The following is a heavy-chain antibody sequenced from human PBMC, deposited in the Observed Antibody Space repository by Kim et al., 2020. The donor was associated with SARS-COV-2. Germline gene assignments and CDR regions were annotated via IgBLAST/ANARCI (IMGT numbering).Heavy chain of an antibody. CDR3: ARVKNNYYDSSGYAYFDY. J-gene: IGHJ4*02. CDR2: IYYSGST. CDR1: GGSISSGGYY. V-gene: IGHV4-31*03. D-gene: IGHD3-22*01. Sequence: SETLSLTCTVSGGSISSGGYYWSWIRQHPGKGLEWIGYIYYSGSTYYNPSLKSRVTISVDTSKNQFSLKLSSVTAADTAVYYCARVKNNYYDSSGYAYFDYWGQGTLVTVSS.